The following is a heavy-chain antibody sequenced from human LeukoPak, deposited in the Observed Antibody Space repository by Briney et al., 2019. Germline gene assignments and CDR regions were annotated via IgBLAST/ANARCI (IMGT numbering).Heavy chain of an antibody. CDR2: IYCNGNT. CDR1: GASISSHY. D-gene: IGHD3-10*01. J-gene: IGHJ4*02. CDR3: ARAVDIGWFGSLDY. Sequence: PTETLSLTCTVSGASISSHYWSWLRQPPGKGLEWLGYIYCNGNTNYSPSRKSRVTISLDSSKKQFSLMMTSVPSAATAGYYCARAVDIGWFGSLDYWGAGALVSVSS. V-gene: IGHV4-59*11.